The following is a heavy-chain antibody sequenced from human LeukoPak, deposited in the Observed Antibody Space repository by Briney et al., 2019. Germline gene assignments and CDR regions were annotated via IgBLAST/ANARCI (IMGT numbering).Heavy chain of an antibody. CDR1: GDSVSSNSAA. CDR2: TYYRSKWLS. D-gene: IGHD4-11*01. CDR3: ARKGTVTTPFDY. Sequence: SQTLSLTYAISGDSVSSNSAAWNWIRQSPSRGLEWLGRTYYRSKWLSDYAVSVKSRITIDADTSKIQFSLQLNSVTPEDTAVYYCARKGTVTTPFDYWGQGILVTVSS. J-gene: IGHJ4*02. V-gene: IGHV6-1*01.